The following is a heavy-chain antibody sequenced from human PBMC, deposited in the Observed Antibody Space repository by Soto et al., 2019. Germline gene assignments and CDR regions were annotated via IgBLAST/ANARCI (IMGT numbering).Heavy chain of an antibody. V-gene: IGHV4-34*01. CDR2: INHSGST. Sequence: QVHLEQWGAGLLKPSETLSLTCAVYGGSLSGYFWSWVRKSPGKGLEWSGEINHSGSTNYNPSLKSRVILSADTSKHQFSLRLSSVTAADSGIYYCASYHYFDFWIGSRHYMDAWGRGTTVTVSS. CDR3: ASYHYFDFWIGSRHYMDA. J-gene: IGHJ6*03. CDR1: GGSLSGYF. D-gene: IGHD3-3*01.